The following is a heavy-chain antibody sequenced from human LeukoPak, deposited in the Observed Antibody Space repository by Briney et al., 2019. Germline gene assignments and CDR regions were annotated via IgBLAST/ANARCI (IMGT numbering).Heavy chain of an antibody. D-gene: IGHD4-17*01. CDR1: GFTLSNYA. CDR2: INGSGTRT. CDR3: AKSPPVTSEDY. J-gene: IGHJ4*02. Sequence: GGSLRLSCAASGFTLSNYAMNWVRQAPGKGLEWVSAINGSGTRTVFADSVKGRFTISRDNSKNTLYLQMNSLRAEDTAVYYCAKSPPVTSEDYWGQGTLVTVSS. V-gene: IGHV3-23*01.